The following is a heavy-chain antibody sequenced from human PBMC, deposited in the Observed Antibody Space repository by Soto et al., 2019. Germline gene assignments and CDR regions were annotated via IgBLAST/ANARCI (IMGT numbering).Heavy chain of an antibody. CDR2: IWHDGGNK. J-gene: IGHJ3*01. V-gene: IGHV3-33*01. Sequence: GGSLRLSCAASGFTFSSYGMHWVRQAPGRGLEWVAFIWHDGGNKFYEESVKGRFTISRDNSKNTLYLQMTSLSAEDTAMYYCARDGAFDLWGQGTMVTVSS. CDR3: ARDGAFDL. CDR1: GFTFSSYG.